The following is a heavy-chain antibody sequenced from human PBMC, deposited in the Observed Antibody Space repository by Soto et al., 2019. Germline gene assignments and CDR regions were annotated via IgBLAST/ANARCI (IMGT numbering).Heavy chain of an antibody. CDR1: GYSFTSYW. CDR3: ARRGIAVAAYYYYGMDV. V-gene: IGHV5-10-1*01. D-gene: IGHD6-19*01. CDR2: IDPSDSYT. J-gene: IGHJ6*02. Sequence: GESLKISCKGSGYSFTSYWISWVRQMPGKGLEWMGRIDPSDSYTNYSPSFQGHVTISADKSISTAYLRWSSLKASDTAMYYCARRGIAVAAYYYYGMDVWGQGTTVTVSS.